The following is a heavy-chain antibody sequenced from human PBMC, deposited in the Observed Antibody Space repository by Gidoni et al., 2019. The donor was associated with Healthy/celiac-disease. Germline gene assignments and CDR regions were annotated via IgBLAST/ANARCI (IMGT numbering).Heavy chain of an antibody. CDR2: ISGSGGST. CDR1: GFTFSSYA. D-gene: IGHD5-18*01. Sequence: EVQLLESGGGLVQPGGSLRLSCAASGFTFSSYAMSWVRQAPGKGLEWVSAISGSGGSTYYADSVKGRFTISRDNSKNTLYLQMNSLRAEDTAVYYCARKYNSDTAMVLGGEGPAIDDAFDIWGQGTMVTVSS. J-gene: IGHJ3*02. V-gene: IGHV3-23*01. CDR3: ARKYNSDTAMVLGGEGPAIDDAFDI.